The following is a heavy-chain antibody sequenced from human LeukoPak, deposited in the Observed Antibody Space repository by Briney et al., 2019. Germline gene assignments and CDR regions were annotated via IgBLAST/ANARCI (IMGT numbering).Heavy chain of an antibody. CDR3: AGRPDTATVPILDY. V-gene: IGHV1-2*02. J-gene: IGHJ4*02. Sequence: EASVKVSCKASGYTFTGYHMHWVRQAPGQGLEWMGWINPNSGGTNYAQKFQGRVTMTGDTSISTAYMELSRLSSDDTAIYYCAGRPDTATVPILDYWGQGTLVTVSS. D-gene: IGHD5-18*01. CDR2: INPNSGGT. CDR1: GYTFTGYH.